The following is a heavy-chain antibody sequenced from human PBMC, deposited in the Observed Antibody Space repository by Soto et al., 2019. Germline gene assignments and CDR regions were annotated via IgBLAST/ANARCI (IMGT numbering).Heavy chain of an antibody. CDR2: TYYSRST. D-gene: IGHD2-2*01. V-gene: IGHV4-31*03. CDR3: ASNPFVVVPAAPYHDAVAM. Sequence: NPSETLSLTCTVSGGSIRSGGYYWSWIRQHPGKGLEWIGYTYYSRSTYYNPSLKSRVTISVDTSKNQFSLKLSSVTAADTAVYYCASNPFVVVPAAPYHDAVAMWGQRTRVTVSS. CDR1: GGSIRSGGYY. J-gene: IGHJ3*02.